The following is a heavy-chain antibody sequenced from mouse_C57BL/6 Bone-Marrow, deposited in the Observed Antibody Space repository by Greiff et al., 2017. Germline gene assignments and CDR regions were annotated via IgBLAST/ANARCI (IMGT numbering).Heavy chain of an antibody. J-gene: IGHJ1*03. CDR2: INPSSGYT. V-gene: IGHV1-4*01. CDR1: GYTFTSYT. Sequence: QVQLQQSGAELARPGASVKMSCKASGYTFTSYTMHWVKQRPGQGLEWIGYINPSSGYTKYNQKFKDKATLTADKSSSTAYMQLSSLTSEDSAVYYCAKENGNCDVWGTGTTVTVAS. CDR3: AKENGNCDV.